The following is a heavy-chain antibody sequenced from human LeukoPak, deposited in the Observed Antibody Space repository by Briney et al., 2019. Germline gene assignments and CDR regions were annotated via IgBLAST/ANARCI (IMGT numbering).Heavy chain of an antibody. V-gene: IGHV4-34*01. CDR1: GGSFSGYH. D-gene: IGHD3-3*02. CDR3: ASGQFWSGYYSLDY. J-gene: IGHJ4*02. CDR2: INHSGST. Sequence: SETLSLTCAVYGGSFSGYHWSWIRQPPGKGLEWIGEINHSGSTNYNPSLKSRVTISVDVSKNQFSLELTSVTAADTAVYYCASGQFWSGYYSLDYWGQGTLVTVSS.